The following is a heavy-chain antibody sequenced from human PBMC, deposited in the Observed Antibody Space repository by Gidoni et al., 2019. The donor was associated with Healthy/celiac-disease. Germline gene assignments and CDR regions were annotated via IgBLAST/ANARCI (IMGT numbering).Heavy chain of an antibody. J-gene: IGHJ5*02. CDR3: ARLPYYYDSSANTRGWFDP. D-gene: IGHD3-22*01. Sequence: QLQLQESGPGLVKPSETLSLTCTVPGGSISSSSYYWGWIRQPPGKGLEWIGSIYYSGSTYYNPSLKSRVTISVDTSKNQFSLKLSSVTAADTAVYYCARLPYYYDSSANTRGWFDPWGQGTLVTVSS. CDR2: IYYSGST. V-gene: IGHV4-39*01. CDR1: GGSISSSSYY.